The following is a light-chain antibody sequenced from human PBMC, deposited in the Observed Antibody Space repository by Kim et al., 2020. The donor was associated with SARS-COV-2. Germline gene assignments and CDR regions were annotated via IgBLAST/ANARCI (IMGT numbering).Light chain of an antibody. Sequence: VSPGQTASITCSGDKLGDKYACWYQQKPGQSPVLVIYQDSKRPSGIPERFSGSNSGNTATLTISGTQAMDEADYYCQAWDSSILVFGTGTKVTVL. CDR2: QDS. J-gene: IGLJ1*01. CDR3: QAWDSSILV. V-gene: IGLV3-1*01. CDR1: KLGDKY.